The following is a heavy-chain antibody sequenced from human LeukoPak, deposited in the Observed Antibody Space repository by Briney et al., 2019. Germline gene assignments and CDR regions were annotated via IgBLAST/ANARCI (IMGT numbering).Heavy chain of an antibody. CDR1: GFTFSSFG. CDR3: AKQGGYYKYYFDY. D-gene: IGHD3-22*01. Sequence: GGSLTLSCAASGFTFSSFGMHWVRQAPGKGLEWVGVIWYDGSKKYYADSVKGRFTISRDNSKNTLYLQMNSLRAEDTAVYYCAKQGGYYKYYFDYWGQGTLVTVSS. J-gene: IGHJ4*02. V-gene: IGHV3-33*06. CDR2: IWYDGSKK.